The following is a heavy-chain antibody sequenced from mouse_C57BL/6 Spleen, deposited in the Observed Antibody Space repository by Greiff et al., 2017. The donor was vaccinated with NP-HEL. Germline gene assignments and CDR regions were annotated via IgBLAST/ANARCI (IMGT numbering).Heavy chain of an antibody. CDR1: GYTFTDYE. J-gene: IGHJ2*01. CDR3: TRWGYYYGSYFDY. Sequence: VKLVESGAELVRPGASVTLSCKASGYTFTDYEMHWVKQTPVHGLEWIGAIDPETGGTAYNQKFKGKAILTADKSSSTAYMELRSLTSEDSAVYYCTRWGYYYGSYFDYWGQGTTLTVSS. CDR2: IDPETGGT. V-gene: IGHV1-15*01. D-gene: IGHD1-1*01.